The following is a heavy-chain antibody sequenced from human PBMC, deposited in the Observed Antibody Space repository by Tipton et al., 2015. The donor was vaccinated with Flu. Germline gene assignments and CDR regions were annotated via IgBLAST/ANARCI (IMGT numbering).Heavy chain of an antibody. CDR3: AHLNRREVAGMAH. D-gene: IGHD6-19*01. CDR1: GFSLANSGVG. Sequence: LVKPTQTLTLTCSFSGFSLANSGVGVVWIRQPPGKALEWLALIYWDDDKRYSPSLESRLIVTKDTSKNQVVLIMTNVDPEDPGTYYCAHLNRREVAGMAHWGQGIRVTVSS. CDR2: IYWDDDK. V-gene: IGHV2-5*02. J-gene: IGHJ4*02.